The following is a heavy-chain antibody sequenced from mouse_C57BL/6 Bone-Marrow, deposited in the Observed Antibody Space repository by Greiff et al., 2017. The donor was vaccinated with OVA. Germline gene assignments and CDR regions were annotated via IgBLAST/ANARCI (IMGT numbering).Heavy chain of an antibody. J-gene: IGHJ1*03. Sequence: VQLQQPGAELVMPGASVKLSCKASGYTFTSYWMHWVKHRPGQGLEWIGEIDPSDSYTNYNQKFKGKSTLTVDKSSSTAYMQLSSLTSEDSAVYFFARGYYGSRYCWYFDVWGTGTTVTVSS. V-gene: IGHV1-69*01. CDR3: ARGYYGSRYCWYFDV. CDR1: GYTFTSYW. CDR2: IDPSDSYT. D-gene: IGHD1-1*01.